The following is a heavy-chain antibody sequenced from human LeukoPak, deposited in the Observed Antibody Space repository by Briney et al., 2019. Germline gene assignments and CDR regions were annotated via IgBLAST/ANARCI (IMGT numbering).Heavy chain of an antibody. CDR3: ARVGIHYGDYEGPLDS. D-gene: IGHD4-17*01. J-gene: IGHJ4*02. Sequence: SETLSLTCTVSGGSISTFSDYWGWIRQPPGKSLEWIGTIYSGGSAYYNPSLESRVTMFLDTSKNHFSLNLTSVTAADTAVYHCARVGIHYGDYEGPLDSWGQGALVTVSS. CDR1: GGSISTFSDY. CDR2: IYSGGSA. V-gene: IGHV4-39*02.